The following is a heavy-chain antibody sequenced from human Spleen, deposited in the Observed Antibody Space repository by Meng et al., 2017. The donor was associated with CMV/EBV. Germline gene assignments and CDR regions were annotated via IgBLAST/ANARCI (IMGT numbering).Heavy chain of an antibody. Sequence: GESLKISCAASGFIFGSYGMHWVRQAPGKGLEWVANINQDGNEKYYVDSLKGRFTISRDNAKQSLYLQMNSLRADDTAVYYCARHNFVYLYGMDVWGQGTTVTVSS. J-gene: IGHJ6*02. D-gene: IGHD1-20*01. V-gene: IGHV3-7*01. CDR1: GFIFGSYG. CDR2: INQDGNEK. CDR3: ARHNFVYLYGMDV.